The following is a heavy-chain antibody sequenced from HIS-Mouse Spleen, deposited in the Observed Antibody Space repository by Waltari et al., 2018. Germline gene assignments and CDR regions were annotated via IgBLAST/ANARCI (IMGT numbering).Heavy chain of an antibody. CDR3: AKDGEAGDFQH. Sequence: EVQLVESGGVVVQPGGSLRLSCAASGFTFDDYTMHWVRQGPRKGLEWVCLISWDGGSTYYADSVKGRFTISRDNSKNSLYVQMNSLRTEDTALYYCAKDGEAGDFQHWGQGTLVTVSS. CDR1: GFTFDDYT. CDR2: ISWDGGST. J-gene: IGHJ1*01. V-gene: IGHV3-43*01. D-gene: IGHD6-13*01.